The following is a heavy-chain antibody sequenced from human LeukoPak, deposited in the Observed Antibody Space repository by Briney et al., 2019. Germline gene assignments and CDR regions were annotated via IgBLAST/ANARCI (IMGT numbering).Heavy chain of an antibody. CDR1: GYSISSGYY. J-gene: IGHJ5*02. V-gene: IGHV4-38-2*01. D-gene: IGHD3-3*01. Sequence: SETLSLTCAVSGYSISSGYYWGWIRQPPGKGLEWIGSIYYSGSTYYNPSLKSRVTISVDTSKNQFSLKLSSVTAADTAVYYCASLTIFGVVNGFDPWGQGTLVTVSS. CDR3: ASLTIFGVVNGFDP. CDR2: IYYSGST.